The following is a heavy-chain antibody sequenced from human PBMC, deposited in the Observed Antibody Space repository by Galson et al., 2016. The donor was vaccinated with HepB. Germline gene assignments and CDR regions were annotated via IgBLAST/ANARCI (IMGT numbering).Heavy chain of an antibody. CDR1: GFTFRNHG. J-gene: IGHJ4*02. Sequence: SLRLSCAASGFTFRNHGMHWVRQAPGKGLEWVAVVSFDETNKYYADSVKGRFTISRDNSKNALYLQMKSLRTEETAIYYCAKDGTDFFDSSGYPDYWGQGTRVTVSS. CDR3: AKDGTDFFDSSGYPDY. V-gene: IGHV3-30*18. CDR2: VSFDETNK. D-gene: IGHD3-22*01.